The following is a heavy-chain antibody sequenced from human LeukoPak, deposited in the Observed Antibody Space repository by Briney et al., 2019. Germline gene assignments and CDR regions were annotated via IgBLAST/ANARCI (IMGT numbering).Heavy chain of an antibody. CDR1: GGSISSSSYY. J-gene: IGHJ4*01. CDR2: IYYRGST. D-gene: IGHD4-17*01. CDR3: ARVSYGDYSPDY. Sequence: NPSETLSLTCTVSGGSISSSSYYWGWIRQPPGKGLEWIGSIYYRGSTYYNPSLKSRVTISVDTSKNQLSLKLSSVTAADTAVYYCARVSYGDYSPDYWGQGSLVT. V-gene: IGHV4-39*07.